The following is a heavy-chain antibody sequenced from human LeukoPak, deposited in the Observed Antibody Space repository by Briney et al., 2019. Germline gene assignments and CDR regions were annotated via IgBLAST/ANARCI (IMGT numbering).Heavy chain of an antibody. V-gene: IGHV4-59*08. CDR2: IYYSGTT. CDR3: ARYYGGNHDY. CDR1: GGSISGYN. J-gene: IGHJ4*02. Sequence: SETLSLTCSVSGGSISGYNWTWIRQPPGKGLEWIGDIYYSGTTNYNPSLKSRVTISVDTSKNHFSLKLSSVTAADTAVYYCARYYGGNHDYWGQGTLVTVSS. D-gene: IGHD4-23*01.